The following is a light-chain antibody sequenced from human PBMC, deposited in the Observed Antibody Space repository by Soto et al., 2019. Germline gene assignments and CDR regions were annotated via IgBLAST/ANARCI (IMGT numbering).Light chain of an antibody. CDR3: QQYYSTRT. Sequence: EIVMTQSPDSLAVSLGERATINCKSSQSVLYSSNNKNYLAWYQQKPGQPPKLLIYWASTRESGVPDRFSGSGSGTDFTLTISRLQAEDVAVYYCQQYYSTRTFGGGTKVEIK. J-gene: IGKJ4*01. V-gene: IGKV4-1*01. CDR1: QSVLYSSNNKNY. CDR2: WAS.